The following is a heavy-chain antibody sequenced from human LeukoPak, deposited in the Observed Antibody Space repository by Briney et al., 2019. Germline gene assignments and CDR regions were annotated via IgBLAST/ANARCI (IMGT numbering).Heavy chain of an antibody. V-gene: IGHV3-64*01. CDR2: ISSNGGST. CDR3: ARQNSGIYRRAYDY. J-gene: IGHJ4*02. D-gene: IGHD1-26*01. Sequence: GGSLRLSCAASGFTFSTYAMHWVRQAPGKGLEYVSGISSNGGSTYYANSVKGRFTISRDNSKNTLYLQMGSLRAEDMAVYYCARQNSGIYRRAYDYWGQGTLVTVSP. CDR1: GFTFSTYA.